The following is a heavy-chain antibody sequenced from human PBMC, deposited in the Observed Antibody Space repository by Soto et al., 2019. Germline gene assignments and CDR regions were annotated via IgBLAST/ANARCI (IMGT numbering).Heavy chain of an antibody. CDR3: ARHPSDFWFDP. D-gene: IGHD2-21*02. CDR1: GGSICSCC. V-gene: IGHV4-39*01. Sequence: PSETLSLTCTVSGGSICSCCWIWIRQPPGKGLEWIGSIYYSGSTYYNPSLKSRVTVSVDTSKNQFSLKLSSVTAADTAVYYCARHPSDFWFDPWGQGTLVTVSS. CDR2: IYYSGST. J-gene: IGHJ5*02.